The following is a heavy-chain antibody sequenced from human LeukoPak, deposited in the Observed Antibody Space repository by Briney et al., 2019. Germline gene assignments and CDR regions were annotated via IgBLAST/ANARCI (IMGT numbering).Heavy chain of an antibody. V-gene: IGHV4-59*01. CDR1: GGSISSYY. Sequence: SETLSLTRTVSGGSISSYYWSWIRQPPGKGLEWIGYIYYSGSTNYNPSLKSRVTISVDTSKNQFSLKLSSVTAADTAIYYCARVKYCSGGSCYGTYYFDYWGQGALVTVSS. D-gene: IGHD2-15*01. CDR2: IYYSGST. J-gene: IGHJ4*02. CDR3: ARVKYCSGGSCYGTYYFDY.